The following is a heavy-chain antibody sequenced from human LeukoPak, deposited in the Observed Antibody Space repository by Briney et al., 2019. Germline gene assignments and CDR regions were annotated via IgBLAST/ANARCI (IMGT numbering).Heavy chain of an antibody. CDR1: GFTFSSYA. J-gene: IGHJ4*02. Sequence: PGGSLRLSCAASGFTFSSYAMRWVRQAPGKGLEWVAFIRYDGSNKYYADSVKGRFTISRDNSKTTLYLQMNSLRAEDTAVYYCAKDPQKWESYFDYWGQGTLVTVSS. V-gene: IGHV3-30*02. D-gene: IGHD1-26*01. CDR2: IRYDGSNK. CDR3: AKDPQKWESYFDY.